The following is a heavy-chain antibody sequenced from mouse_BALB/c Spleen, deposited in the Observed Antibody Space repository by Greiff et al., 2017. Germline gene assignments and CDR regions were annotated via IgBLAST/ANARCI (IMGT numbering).Heavy chain of an antibody. CDR1: GFSLTSYG. Sequence: VKLMESGPGLVAPSQSLSITCTVSGFSLTSYGVHWVRQPPGKGLEWLGVIWAGGSTNYNSALMSRLSISKDNSKSQVFLKMNSLQTDDTARYYCAPYGSSLFAYWGQGTLVTVSA. CDR3: APYGSSLFAY. V-gene: IGHV2-9*02. D-gene: IGHD1-1*01. CDR2: IWAGGST. J-gene: IGHJ3*01.